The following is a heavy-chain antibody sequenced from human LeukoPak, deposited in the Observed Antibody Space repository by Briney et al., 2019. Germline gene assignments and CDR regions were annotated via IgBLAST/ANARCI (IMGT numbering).Heavy chain of an antibody. CDR3: ARRYHWGYYYYGMDV. D-gene: IGHD1-1*01. J-gene: IGHJ6*02. V-gene: IGHV3-48*02. CDR1: GFTFSSYG. CDR2: ISSGSTTI. Sequence: GGSLRLSCAASGFTFSSYGMNWVRQAPGKGLEWVSYISSGSTTIYYADSVKGRFTISRDNAKNSLYLQMSSLRDEDTAVYYCARRYHWGYYYYGMDVWGQGTTVTVSS.